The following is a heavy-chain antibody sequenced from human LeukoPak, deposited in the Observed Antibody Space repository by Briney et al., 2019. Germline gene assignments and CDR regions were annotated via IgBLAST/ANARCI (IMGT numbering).Heavy chain of an antibody. CDR1: GGSISSGDYY. J-gene: IGHJ4*02. CDR3: ARARVYSSSWYYFDY. CDR2: IYHSGIT. Sequence: SQTLSLTCTVSGGSISSGDYYWSWIRQPPGKGLEWIGHIYHSGITYYNPSLKSRVTFLVDTSKNQFSLKVNSVTAADTAVYHCARARVYSSSWYYFDYWGQGTLVTVSS. V-gene: IGHV4-30-4*08. D-gene: IGHD6-13*01.